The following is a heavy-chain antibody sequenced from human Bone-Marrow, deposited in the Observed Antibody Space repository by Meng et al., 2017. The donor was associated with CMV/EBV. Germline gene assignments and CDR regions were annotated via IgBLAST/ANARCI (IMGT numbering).Heavy chain of an antibody. CDR1: GYTFTGYY. D-gene: IGHD4-11*01. J-gene: IGHJ4*02. CDR2: INPNSGDT. Sequence: QVQLVQSGAEVKKPWASVRVSCKASGYTFTGYYLHWVRQAPGQGLEWMGWINPNSGDTNYAQNFQGRVTMTRDTSLATAYMELSSLRSDDTAVYYCARGRSTGFDYWGQGALVTVSS. V-gene: IGHV1-2*02. CDR3: ARGRSTGFDY.